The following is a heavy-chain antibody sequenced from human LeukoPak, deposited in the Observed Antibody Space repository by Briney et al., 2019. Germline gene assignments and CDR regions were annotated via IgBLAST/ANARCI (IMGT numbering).Heavy chain of an antibody. J-gene: IGHJ5*02. CDR1: GGSISMHL. CDR2: VSYGGST. Sequence: PSEALSVTCTVSGGSISMHLWYLSRQTPGEGVGWRGIVSYGGSTIYNPSLKGRITISVDTSKDQFSLKLSSVTAADTAVYYCARRQTEAAGYADNGNWLDPWGQGTLVTVSP. CDR3: ARRQTEAAGYADNGNWLDP. V-gene: IGHV4-59*08. D-gene: IGHD5-12*01.